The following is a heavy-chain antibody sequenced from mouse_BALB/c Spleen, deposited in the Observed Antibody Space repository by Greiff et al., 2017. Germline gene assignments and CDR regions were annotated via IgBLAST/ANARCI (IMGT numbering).Heavy chain of an antibody. CDR3: TRGTGTSSFAY. Sequence: EVQLVESGGGLVKPGGSLKLSCAASGFTFSSYTMSWVRQTPEKRLEWVATISSGGSYTYYPDSVKGRFTISRDNAKNTLYLQMSSLKSEDTAMYYCTRGTGTSSFAYWGQGTLVTVSA. V-gene: IGHV5-6-4*01. J-gene: IGHJ3*01. CDR2: ISSGGSYT. CDR1: GFTFSSYT. D-gene: IGHD4-1*01.